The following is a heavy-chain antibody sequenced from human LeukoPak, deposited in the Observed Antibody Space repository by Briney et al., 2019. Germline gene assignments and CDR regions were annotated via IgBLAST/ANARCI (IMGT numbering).Heavy chain of an antibody. Sequence: GGSLRLSCTASGFTFRSHDMSWVRQAPGKGLEWVSGISGSGGRTYYVDSVKGRFTISRDNSQNTLYLQINSLRAEDTAVYYCAKGGSGWGIIGYWGQGTLVTVSS. CDR1: GFTFRSHD. D-gene: IGHD6-19*01. J-gene: IGHJ4*02. V-gene: IGHV3-23*01. CDR3: AKGGSGWGIIGY. CDR2: ISGSGGRT.